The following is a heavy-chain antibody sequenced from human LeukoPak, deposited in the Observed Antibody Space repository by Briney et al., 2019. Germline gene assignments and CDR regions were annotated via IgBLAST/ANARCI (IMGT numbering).Heavy chain of an antibody. Sequence: ASVKVSCKASGYTFTSYDINWVRQATGQGLEWMGWMNPNSGNIGYAQKFQGRVTMTRNTSISTAYMELSSLRSEDTAVYYCARGRGSVLRYFDWLYYFDYWGQGTLVTVSS. CDR3: ARGRGSVLRYFDWLYYFDY. V-gene: IGHV1-8*01. CDR2: MNPNSGNI. J-gene: IGHJ4*02. CDR1: GYTFTSYD. D-gene: IGHD3-9*01.